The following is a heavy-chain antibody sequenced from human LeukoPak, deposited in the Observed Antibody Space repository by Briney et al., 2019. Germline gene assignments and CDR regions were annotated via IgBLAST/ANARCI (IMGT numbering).Heavy chain of an antibody. CDR1: GFSISKYW. J-gene: IGHJ4*02. CDR2: LNSDGRT. D-gene: IGHD4-11*01. CDR3: VRESNGIDY. Sequence: QPGGSLRLSCAVSGFSISKYWMDWVRQAPGKGPVWVSHLNSDGRTTYADSVKGRFTISRDNAKNTLYLQMDSLRAEDTAVYYCVRESNGIDYWGQGTLVTVSS. V-gene: IGHV3-74*03.